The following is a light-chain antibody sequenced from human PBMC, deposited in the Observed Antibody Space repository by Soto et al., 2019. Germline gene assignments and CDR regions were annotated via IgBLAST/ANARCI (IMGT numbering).Light chain of an antibody. V-gene: IGLV2-14*01. CDR3: SSYTSSGTLVV. CDR2: EVS. Sequence: QSALTQPASVSGPPGQSITISCTGTSSDIGGYKYVYWYQQHPGKAPKLMIFEVSNRPSGVSNRFSGSKSGNTASLTISGLQADDDADYYCSSYTSSGTLVVFGGGTKLTVL. CDR1: SSDIGGYKY. J-gene: IGLJ2*01.